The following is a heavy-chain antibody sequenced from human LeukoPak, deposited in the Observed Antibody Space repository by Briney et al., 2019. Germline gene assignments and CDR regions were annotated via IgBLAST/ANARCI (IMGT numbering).Heavy chain of an antibody. CDR3: ARGPEYSSSWYWFDP. CDR2: INHSGST. V-gene: IGHV4-34*01. CDR1: GFTFSNAW. D-gene: IGHD6-13*01. Sequence: GSLRLSCAASGFTFSNAWMSWIRQPPGKGLEWIGEINHSGSTNYNPSLKSRVTISVDTSKNQFSLKLSSETAADTAVYSCARGPEYSSSWYWFDPWGQGTLVTVSS. J-gene: IGHJ5*02.